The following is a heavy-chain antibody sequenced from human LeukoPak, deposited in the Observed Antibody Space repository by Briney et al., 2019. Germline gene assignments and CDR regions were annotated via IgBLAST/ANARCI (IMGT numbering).Heavy chain of an antibody. Sequence: ASVKVSCKVSGYTLTELSMHWVRQAPGKGLEWMGGFDPEDGETIYAQKFQGRVTMTEDTSTDTAYMELSSLRSGDTAVYYCATAIRDIVVVPAARVLGWFDPWGQGTLVTVSS. CDR3: ATAIRDIVVVPAARVLGWFDP. J-gene: IGHJ5*02. CDR2: FDPEDGET. CDR1: GYTLTELS. V-gene: IGHV1-24*01. D-gene: IGHD2-2*01.